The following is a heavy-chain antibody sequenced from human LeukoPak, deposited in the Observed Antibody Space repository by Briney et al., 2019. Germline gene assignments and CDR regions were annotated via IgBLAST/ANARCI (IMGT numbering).Heavy chain of an antibody. V-gene: IGHV1-18*01. J-gene: IGHJ6*03. CDR3: ARVALNYYYYYMDV. Sequence: ASVKVSCKASGYTFTSYGISWVRQAPGQGLEWMGWISAYNGNTNYAQKLQGRVTMTTDTSTSTAYMELRSLRSDDTAVYYCARVALNYYYYYMDVWGKGTTVIVSS. CDR2: ISAYNGNT. D-gene: IGHD3-9*01. CDR1: GYTFTSYG.